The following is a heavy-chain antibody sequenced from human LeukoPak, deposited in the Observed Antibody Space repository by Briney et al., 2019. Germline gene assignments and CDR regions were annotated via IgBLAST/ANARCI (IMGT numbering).Heavy chain of an antibody. CDR2: INLDGSEK. CDR3: ARASRIAVAGTHYYYYYYMDV. V-gene: IGHV3-7*01. J-gene: IGHJ6*03. D-gene: IGHD6-19*01. CDR1: GFIFSTSW. Sequence: PGGSLRLSCTASGFIFSTSWMTWVRQAPGKGLEWVANINLDGSEKYYVDSVKGRFTISRDNAKNSLYLQMNSLRAEDTAVYYCARASRIAVAGTHYYYYYYMDVWGKGTTVTISS.